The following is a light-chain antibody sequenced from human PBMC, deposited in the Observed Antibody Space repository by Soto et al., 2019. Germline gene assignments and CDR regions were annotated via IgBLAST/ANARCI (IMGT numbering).Light chain of an antibody. Sequence: QSVLTQPPSASGSLGQLVTISCTGTSSDVGGYNYVSWYQQHPGKAPKLMISEVSKRPSGVPDRFSGSKSGNTASLTVSGLQAEDEADYYCSSYVGSKVFGGGTKVTVL. CDR2: EVS. CDR3: SSYVGSKV. J-gene: IGLJ3*02. V-gene: IGLV2-8*01. CDR1: SSDVGGYNY.